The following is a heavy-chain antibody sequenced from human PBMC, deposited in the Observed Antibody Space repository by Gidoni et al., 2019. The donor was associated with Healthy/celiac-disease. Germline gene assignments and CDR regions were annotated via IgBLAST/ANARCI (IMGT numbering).Heavy chain of an antibody. CDR2: ISYDGSNK. D-gene: IGHD6-6*01. V-gene: IGHV3-30-3*01. Sequence: QVQLVESGGGVVQPGRSLRLSCAASGFTFSSYALHWVRQAPGKGLEWVAVISYDGSNKYYADSVKGRFTISRDNSKNTLYLQMNSLRAEDTAVYYCARVPDSSSNLDYYYYYGMDVWGQGTTVTVSS. J-gene: IGHJ6*02. CDR1: GFTFSSYA. CDR3: ARVPDSSSNLDYYYYYGMDV.